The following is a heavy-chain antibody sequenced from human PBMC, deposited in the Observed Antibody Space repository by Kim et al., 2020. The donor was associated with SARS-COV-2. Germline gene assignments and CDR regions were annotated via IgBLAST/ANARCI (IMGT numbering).Heavy chain of an antibody. CDR3: ASPYYYGSGAADI. Sequence: YSPSLQGQVTLSADQSISTAYLQWSSLKASDTAMYYCASPYYYGSGAADIWGQGTMVTVSS. D-gene: IGHD3-10*01. J-gene: IGHJ3*02. V-gene: IGHV5-10-1*01.